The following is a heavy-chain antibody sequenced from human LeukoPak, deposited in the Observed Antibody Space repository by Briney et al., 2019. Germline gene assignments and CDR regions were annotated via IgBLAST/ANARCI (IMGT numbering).Heavy chain of an antibody. CDR2: IKNKTDGGTT. CDR1: GFTFSNAW. Sequence: GGSLRLSCAASGFTFSNAWMSWVRQAPGKGLEWVGRIKNKTDGGTTDYAAPVKGRFTISRDDSKNTLYLKMNSLKTEDTAVYYCTTSGRVPDYWGQGTLVTVSS. D-gene: IGHD2-2*01. CDR3: TTSGRVPDY. J-gene: IGHJ4*02. V-gene: IGHV3-15*01.